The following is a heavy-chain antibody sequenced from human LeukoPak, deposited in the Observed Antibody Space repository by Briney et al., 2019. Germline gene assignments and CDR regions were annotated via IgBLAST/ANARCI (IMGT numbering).Heavy chain of an antibody. V-gene: IGHV4-34*01. CDR2: INHSGST. CDR1: GGSFSGYY. Sequence: SETLSLTCAVYGGSFSGYYWSWIRQPPGKGLEWIGEINHSGSTNYNPSLKSRVTISVDTSKNQFSLKLSSVTAADTAVYYCASGGVDATVGNWFNPWGQGTLVTVSS. CDR3: ASGGVDATVGNWFNP. J-gene: IGHJ5*02. D-gene: IGHD2-2*01.